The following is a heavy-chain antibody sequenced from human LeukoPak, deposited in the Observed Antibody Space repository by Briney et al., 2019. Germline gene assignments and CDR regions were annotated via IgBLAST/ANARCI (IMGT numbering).Heavy chain of an antibody. CDR2: IYYSGST. J-gene: IGHJ3*02. CDR3: AKSREEIRGLDAFDI. V-gene: IGHV4-31*03. D-gene: IGHD5-24*01. Sequence: SETLSLTCSVSGGSISSDDYCWNWIRQHPGKGLEWIGYIYYSGSTYYNPSLKSRVALSVGTSKNQFSLKLSSLTAADTAVYYCAKSREEIRGLDAFDIWGQGTMVTVSS. CDR1: GGSISSDDYC.